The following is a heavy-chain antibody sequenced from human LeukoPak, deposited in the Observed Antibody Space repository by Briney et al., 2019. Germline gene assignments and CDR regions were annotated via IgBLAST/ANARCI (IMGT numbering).Heavy chain of an antibody. D-gene: IGHD3-10*01. V-gene: IGHV4-59*12. CDR2: IYYSGST. CDR1: SGSISSYY. J-gene: IGHJ5*02. Sequence: SETLSLTCTVSSGSISSYYWSWIRQPPGKGLEWIGYIYYSGSTNYNPSLKSRVAISVDTSKNQFSLKLSSVTAADTAVYYCARALGRSLITMVRGVRWFDPWGQGTLVTVSS. CDR3: ARALGRSLITMVRGVRWFDP.